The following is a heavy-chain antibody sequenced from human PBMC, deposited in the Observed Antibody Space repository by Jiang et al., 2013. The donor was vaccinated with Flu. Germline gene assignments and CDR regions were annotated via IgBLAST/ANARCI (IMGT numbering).Heavy chain of an antibody. CDR3: ARATGFFDS. Sequence: VSCRASGYTFTHYSIHWVRQAPGQRLEWMGWVNAGNGDTKYSQRFQGRVTFTRDTSANTAYVELSSLTSDDTAVYFCARATGFFDSWGQGTLVTVSS. CDR1: GYTFTHYS. J-gene: IGHJ5*01. D-gene: IGHD4-17*01. CDR2: VNAGNGDT. V-gene: IGHV1-3*01.